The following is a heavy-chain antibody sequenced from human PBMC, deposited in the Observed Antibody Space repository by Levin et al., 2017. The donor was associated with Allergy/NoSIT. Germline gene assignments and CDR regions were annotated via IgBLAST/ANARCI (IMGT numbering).Heavy chain of an antibody. CDR3: AREGQWLIRRHFDL. CDR2: ISYDGSNK. D-gene: IGHD6-19*01. Sequence: PGGSLRLSCAASGFTFSSYAMHWIRQAPGKGLEWVAVISYDGSNKYYADSVKGRFTISRDNSKNTLYLQMNSLRAEDTAVYYCAREGQWLIRRHFDLWGRGTLVTVSS. V-gene: IGHV3-30*04. J-gene: IGHJ2*01. CDR1: GFTFSSYA.